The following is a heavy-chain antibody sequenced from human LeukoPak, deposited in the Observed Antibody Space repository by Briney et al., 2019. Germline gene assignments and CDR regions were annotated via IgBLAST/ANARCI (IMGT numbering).Heavy chain of an antibody. J-gene: IGHJ4*02. D-gene: IGHD5-24*01. CDR1: GGTFSSYA. CDR3: ARASEMATIFDY. V-gene: IGHV1-69*05. CDR2: IIPIFGTA. Sequence: ASEKVSCKASGGTFSSYAISWVRQAPGQGLEWMGGIIPIFGTANYAQKFQGRVTITTDESTSTAYMELSSLRSEDTAVYYCARASEMATIFDYWGQGTLVTVSS.